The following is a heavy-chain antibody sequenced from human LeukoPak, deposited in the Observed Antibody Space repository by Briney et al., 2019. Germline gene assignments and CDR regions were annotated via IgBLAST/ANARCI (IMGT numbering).Heavy chain of an antibody. J-gene: IGHJ6*03. CDR3: ARGFVVGATGETYYMDV. D-gene: IGHD1-26*01. Sequence: PSETLSLTCTVSGGSISSSSYYWGWIRPPPGKGLEWIGSIYYSGSSYYNPSLRSRVTISVDTSKNQFSLKLSSVTAADTAGYYCARGFVVGATGETYYMDVWGKGTTVTVSS. CDR1: GGSISSSSYY. CDR2: IYYSGSS. V-gene: IGHV4-39*07.